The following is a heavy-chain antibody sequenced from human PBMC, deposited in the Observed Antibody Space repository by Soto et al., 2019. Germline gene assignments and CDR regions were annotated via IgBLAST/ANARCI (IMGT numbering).Heavy chain of an antibody. Sequence: GGSLRLSCAASGFTFSSYAMSWVRQAPGKWLEWVSAISGSGGSTYYADSVKGRFTISRDNSKNTLYLQMNSLRAEDTAVYYCAKVPVTTPRGPREYYFDYWGQGTLVTVSS. CDR2: ISGSGGST. CDR3: AKVPVTTPRGPREYYFDY. V-gene: IGHV3-23*01. J-gene: IGHJ4*02. CDR1: GFTFSSYA. D-gene: IGHD4-17*01.